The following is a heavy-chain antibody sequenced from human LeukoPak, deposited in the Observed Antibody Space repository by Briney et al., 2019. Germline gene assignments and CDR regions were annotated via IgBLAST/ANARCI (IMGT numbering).Heavy chain of an antibody. V-gene: IGHV1-2*02. Sequence: ASVKVSCKASGYTFTGYYMHWVRQAPGQGLEWMGWINPNSGGTNYAQKFQGRVTMTRDTSTSTVYMELSSLRSEDTAVYYCARENIAARPRYYMDVWGKGTTVTVSS. CDR2: INPNSGGT. J-gene: IGHJ6*03. CDR1: GYTFTGYY. CDR3: ARENIAARPRYYMDV. D-gene: IGHD6-13*01.